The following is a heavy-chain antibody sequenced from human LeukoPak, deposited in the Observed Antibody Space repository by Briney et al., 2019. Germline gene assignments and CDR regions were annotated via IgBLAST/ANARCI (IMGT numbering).Heavy chain of an antibody. V-gene: IGHV3-23*01. J-gene: IGHJ4*02. D-gene: IGHD1-14*01. CDR3: AKLADNPY. CDR1: GFTFSSYP. CDR2: ISGSGDII. Sequence: GGSLRLSCAASGFTFSSYPMSWVRQAPGKGLEWVSSISGSGDIIYYADSVKGRFTISRDNSKNTLYLQMNSLRAEDTAVHYCAKLADNPYWGQGTLVTVSS.